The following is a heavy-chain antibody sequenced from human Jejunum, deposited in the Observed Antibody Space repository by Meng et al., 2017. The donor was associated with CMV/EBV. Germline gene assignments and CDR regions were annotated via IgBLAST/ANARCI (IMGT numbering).Heavy chain of an antibody. V-gene: IGHV3-30*04. J-gene: IGHJ4*02. CDR3: ARGQHGNSYYFDS. D-gene: IGHD6-6*01. CDR2: ISSDENNK. CDR1: GFTFSSHA. Sequence: AASGFTFSSHAMHWVRQAPGKGLEWVAVISSDENNKYYADSVKGRFTISRDNSKNTLDLQSNSLRAEDTAVFYCARGQHGNSYYFDSWGQGILVTVSS.